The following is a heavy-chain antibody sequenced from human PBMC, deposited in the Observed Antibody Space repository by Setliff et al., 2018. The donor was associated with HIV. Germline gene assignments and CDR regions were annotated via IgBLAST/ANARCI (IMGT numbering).Heavy chain of an antibody. J-gene: IGHJ4*02. CDR2: ITSGSTYV. V-gene: IGHV3-21*04. D-gene: IGHD1-26*01. CDR1: GFTFTDYT. CDR3: AKGRGVGATTALDY. Sequence: LRLSCAASGFTFTDYTMNWVRQAPGKGLEWVSSITSGSTYVNYADSVKGRFTISRDNSKNSLYLQMNSLRTEDTALYYCAKGRGVGATTALDYWGQGTLVTVSS.